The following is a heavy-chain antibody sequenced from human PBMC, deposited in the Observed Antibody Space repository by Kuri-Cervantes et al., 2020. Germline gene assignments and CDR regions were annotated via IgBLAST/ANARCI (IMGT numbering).Heavy chain of an antibody. CDR1: GFTFSSYG. CDR2: IWYTGDNE. V-gene: IGHV3-30*02. Sequence: GESLKISCAASGFTFSSYGMHWVRQAPGKGLEWVAVIWYTGDNEYYADSVKGRFTISRDNSKNTLFLQMNSLRAEDTGLYYCASWAGVVSNWYGPFDFWGQGTLVTVSS. CDR3: ASWAGVVSNWYGPFDF. J-gene: IGHJ4*02. D-gene: IGHD6-13*01.